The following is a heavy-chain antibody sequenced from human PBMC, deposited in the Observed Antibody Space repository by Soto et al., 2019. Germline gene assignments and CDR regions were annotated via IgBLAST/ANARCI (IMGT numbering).Heavy chain of an antibody. D-gene: IGHD5-18*01. Sequence: QVRLQESGPGLVKPSQTLSLTCTVSGGSISSAAYYWSWIRQHPGKGLEWIGYVSHSGSTYYNPSIKSRVIIAVDTSKNQCSLSLTSVTAADTAVYYCAREYTYGSNFFDCWGQGALVTVSS. CDR1: GGSISSAAYY. J-gene: IGHJ4*02. V-gene: IGHV4-31*03. CDR2: VSHSGST. CDR3: AREYTYGSNFFDC.